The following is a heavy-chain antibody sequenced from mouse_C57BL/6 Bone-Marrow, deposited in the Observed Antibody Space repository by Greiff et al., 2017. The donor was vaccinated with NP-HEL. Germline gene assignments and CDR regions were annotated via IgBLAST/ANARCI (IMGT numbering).Heavy chain of an antibody. CDR3: ARDTLTGTRAMDY. J-gene: IGHJ4*01. CDR2: ISDGGSYT. D-gene: IGHD4-1*01. CDR1: GFTFSSYA. Sequence: EVKLMESGGGLVKPGGSLKLSCAASGFTFSSYAMSWVRQTPEKRLEWVATISDGGSYTYYPDNVKGRFTISRDNAKNNLYLQMSHLKSEDTAMYYCARDTLTGTRAMDYWGQGTSVTVSS. V-gene: IGHV5-4*01.